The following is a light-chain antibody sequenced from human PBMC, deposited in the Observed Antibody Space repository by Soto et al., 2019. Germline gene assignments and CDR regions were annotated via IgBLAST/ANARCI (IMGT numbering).Light chain of an antibody. CDR1: QSVSSSY. J-gene: IGKJ2*02. CDR3: PQYGISPPCT. V-gene: IGKV3-20*01. Sequence: EIVLTQSPGTLSLSPGERATLSCRASQSVSSSYLAWYQQKPGQAPRLLIYGASSRATGIPDRFSGSGSGKDFPLTLNRLEPENFAVILCPQYGISPPCTFGQGTKLEIK. CDR2: GAS.